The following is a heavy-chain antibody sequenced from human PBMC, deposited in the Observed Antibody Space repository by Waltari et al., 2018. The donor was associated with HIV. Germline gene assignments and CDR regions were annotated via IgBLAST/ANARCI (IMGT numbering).Heavy chain of an antibody. CDR2: IIASNGNT. D-gene: IGHD6-13*01. CDR1: GYTFTSYA. V-gene: IGHV1-3*05. Sequence: QVQLVHSGAGEKKHGASAQVFCKDSGYTFTSYAMHRVRQAPGQRQAWMGLIIASNGNTKYSQGFQGRSTITRDTTASTGYMELSRLKSEDTAVYYCAGGKDIAADGQNWVDPWGQGTLVTVPS. CDR3: AGGKDIAADGQNWVDP. J-gene: IGHJ5*02.